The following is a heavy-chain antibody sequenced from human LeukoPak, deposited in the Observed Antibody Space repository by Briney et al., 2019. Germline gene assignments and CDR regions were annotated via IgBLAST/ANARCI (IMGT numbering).Heavy chain of an antibody. V-gene: IGHV3-21*01. CDR2: ITTTFYT. J-gene: IGHJ4*02. CDR3: ARVRANWYEDH. Sequence: GGSLRLSCAASGFTFSSYSFNWVRQVPGKGLEWVSSITTTFYTYYTGSVKGRFTISRDNAKNSLYLQMISLRAEDTAVYYCARVRANWYEDHWGQGTLVTVSS. D-gene: IGHD6-13*01. CDR1: GFTFSSYS.